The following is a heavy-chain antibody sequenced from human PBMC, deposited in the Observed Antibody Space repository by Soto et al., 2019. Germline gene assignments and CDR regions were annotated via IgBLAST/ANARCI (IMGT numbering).Heavy chain of an antibody. D-gene: IGHD3-22*01. CDR3: ARGRNTMIVVATQSWYFDL. CDR2: INHSGST. J-gene: IGHJ2*01. CDR1: GGSFSGYY. V-gene: IGHV4-34*01. Sequence: QVQLQQWGAGLLKPSETLSLTCAVYGGSFSGYYWSWIRQPPGKGLEWIGEINHSGSTNYNPSLXSRVTTSVDTXXNXFXXKLSSVTAADTAVYYCARGRNTMIVVATQSWYFDLWGRGTLVTVSS.